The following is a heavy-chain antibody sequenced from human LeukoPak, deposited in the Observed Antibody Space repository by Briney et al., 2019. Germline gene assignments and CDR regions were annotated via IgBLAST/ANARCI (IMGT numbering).Heavy chain of an antibody. V-gene: IGHV4-59*01. D-gene: IGHD3-22*01. CDR3: ARSDSSGSHAFDI. CDR2: IYYSGST. J-gene: IGHJ3*02. Sequence: PSETLSLTCAVYGGSFSGYYWSWIRQPPGKGLEWIGYIYYSGSTNYNPSLKSRVTISVDTSKNQFSLKLSSVTAADTAVYYCARSDSSGSHAFDIWGQGTMVTVSS. CDR1: GGSFSGYY.